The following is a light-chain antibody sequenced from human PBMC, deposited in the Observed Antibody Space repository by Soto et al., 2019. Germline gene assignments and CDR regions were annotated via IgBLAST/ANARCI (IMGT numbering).Light chain of an antibody. CDR3: QVWDSSSDRDVV. V-gene: IGLV3-21*04. CDR1: NIGSKS. Sequence: SYELTQPPSVSVAQGKTARITCGGNNIGSKSVHWYQQKPGQAPVLVIYYDSDRPSGIPERFSGSNSGNTATLTISRVEAGDEADYYCQVWDSSSDRDVVFGGGTKLTVL. J-gene: IGLJ2*01. CDR2: YDS.